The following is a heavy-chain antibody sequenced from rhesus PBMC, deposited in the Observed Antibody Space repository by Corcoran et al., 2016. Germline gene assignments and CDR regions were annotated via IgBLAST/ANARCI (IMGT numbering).Heavy chain of an antibody. CDR2: ISYSGRR. V-gene: IGHV4-127*01. CDR3: ARFYSSWSGGWYFDI. Sequence: QVQLQESGPGLVKPSETLSFTCAVSGYSICSCYGWSWRRQPPGTVLEWIGYISYSGRRYYTPSYKSRVTISIDTTKNQFSLKLSSVAAADTAVYYCARFYSSWSGGWYFDIWGPGTPITISS. J-gene: IGHJ2*01. D-gene: IGHD6-13*01. CDR1: GYSICSCYG.